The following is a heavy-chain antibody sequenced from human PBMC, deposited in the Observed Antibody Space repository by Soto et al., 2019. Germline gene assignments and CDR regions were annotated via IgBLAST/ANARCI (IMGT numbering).Heavy chain of an antibody. CDR1: GETFTSYA. D-gene: IGHD3-22*01. CDR3: ARGSGYYYWDDY. J-gene: IGHJ4*02. Sequence: ASVKVSCKASGETFTSYAMHWVRQAPGQRLEWMGWINAGNGNTKYSQKFQGRVTITRDTSASTAYMELSSLRSEDTAVYYCARGSGYYYWDDYWGQGTLVTVSS. CDR2: INAGNGNT. V-gene: IGHV1-3*01.